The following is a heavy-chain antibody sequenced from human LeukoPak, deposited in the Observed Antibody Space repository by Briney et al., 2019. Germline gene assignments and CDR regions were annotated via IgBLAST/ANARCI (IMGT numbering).Heavy chain of an antibody. CDR3: ARDPLIVVVPAAPDY. J-gene: IGHJ4*02. CDR2: ISYDGSNK. V-gene: IGHV3-30-3*01. CDR1: GFTFSSYA. D-gene: IGHD2-2*01. Sequence: GGSLRLSCAASGFTFSSYAMHWVRQAPGKGLEWVAVISYDGSNKYYADSVKGRFTISRDNSKNMLYLQMNSLRAEDTAVYYCARDPLIVVVPAAPDYWGQGTLVTVSS.